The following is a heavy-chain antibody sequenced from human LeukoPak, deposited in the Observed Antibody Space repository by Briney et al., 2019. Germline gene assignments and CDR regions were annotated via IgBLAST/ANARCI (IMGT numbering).Heavy chain of an antibody. CDR2: IYHGSA. D-gene: IGHD3-9*01. CDR1: DDSVSSSRYY. V-gene: IGHV4-61*01. Sequence: PSETLSLTCTVSDDSVSSSRYYWTWIRQRPGKGLEWIGYIYHGSATYNPSLESRVTLSMDTSKNQYSLKMASVTAADTAVYYCARVYYDILTGPTPTGWFDPWGQGTLVTVSS. J-gene: IGHJ5*02. CDR3: ARVYYDILTGPTPTGWFDP.